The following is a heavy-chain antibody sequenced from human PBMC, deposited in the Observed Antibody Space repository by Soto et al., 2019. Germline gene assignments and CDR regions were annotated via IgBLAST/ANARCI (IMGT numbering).Heavy chain of an antibody. V-gene: IGHV3-30-3*01. CDR3: ARSQQTTVTSPLADP. Sequence: QVQLVESGGGVVQPGRSLRLSCAASGFTFSSYAMHWVRQAPGKGLEWVTVISYDGNNKYYADSVEGRFTISRDNSKNTLYLQMNRLRTADTGVYYCARSQQTTVTSPLADPWGQGTLVTVSS. D-gene: IGHD4-17*01. CDR1: GFTFSSYA. CDR2: ISYDGNNK. J-gene: IGHJ5*02.